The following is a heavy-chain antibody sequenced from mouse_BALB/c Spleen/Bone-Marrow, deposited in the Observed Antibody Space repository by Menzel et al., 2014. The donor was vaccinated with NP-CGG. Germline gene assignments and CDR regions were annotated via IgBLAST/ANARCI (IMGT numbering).Heavy chain of an antibody. CDR3: ARELVRGMDY. J-gene: IGHJ4*01. D-gene: IGHD1-1*01. CDR2: INPGSGGI. CDR1: GYAFTNYW. Sequence: VQLQQSGAEFVRPGTSVKVSCKASGYAFTNYWIEWIKQRPGQGLEWIGVINPGSGGINYNEKFKGKATLTADKSSSTAYMQLSSLTSDDSAVEFCARELVRGMDYWGQGTSVTVSS. V-gene: IGHV1-54*01.